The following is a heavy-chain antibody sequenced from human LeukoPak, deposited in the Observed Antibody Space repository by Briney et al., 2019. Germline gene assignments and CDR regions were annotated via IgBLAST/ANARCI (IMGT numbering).Heavy chain of an antibody. CDR3: TSEMATIAGDYYYMDV. D-gene: IGHD5-24*01. Sequence: PGGSLRLSCAASGLIFTNAWMTWVRQAPGKGLEWVGLIKSKANGGTTDYAAPVKGRFTISRDDSKSIAYLQMNSLKTEDTAVYYCTSEMATIAGDYYYMDVWGKGTTVTISS. CDR1: GLIFTNAW. J-gene: IGHJ6*03. CDR2: IKSKANGGTT. V-gene: IGHV3-15*01.